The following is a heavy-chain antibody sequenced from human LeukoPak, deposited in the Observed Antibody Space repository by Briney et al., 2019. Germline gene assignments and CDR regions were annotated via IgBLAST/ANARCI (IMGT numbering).Heavy chain of an antibody. V-gene: IGHV3-23*01. Sequence: GGSLRLSCAASGFTFSSYAMSWVRQAPGKGLEWVSAISGSGGSTYYADSVKGRFTISRDNAENSLYLQMNSLRAEDTAVYSCARFISSSWYFDYWGQGTLVTVSS. CDR1: GFTFSSYA. J-gene: IGHJ4*02. CDR3: ARFISSSWYFDY. D-gene: IGHD6-13*01. CDR2: ISGSGGST.